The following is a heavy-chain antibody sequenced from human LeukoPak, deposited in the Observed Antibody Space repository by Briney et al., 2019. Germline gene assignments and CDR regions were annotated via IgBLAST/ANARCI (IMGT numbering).Heavy chain of an antibody. D-gene: IGHD6-19*01. V-gene: IGHV4-61*05. CDR2: IYYSGSI. J-gene: IGHJ4*02. Sequence: SETLSLTCTVSCDSISSSSYYWGWIRQPPGKGLDRIGYIYYSGSINYNPSLKSRVTISVDTSKNQFSLKLSSVTAADTAVYYCARALAVAGRFYFDYWGQGTLVTVSS. CDR3: ARALAVAGRFYFDY. CDR1: CDSISSSSYY.